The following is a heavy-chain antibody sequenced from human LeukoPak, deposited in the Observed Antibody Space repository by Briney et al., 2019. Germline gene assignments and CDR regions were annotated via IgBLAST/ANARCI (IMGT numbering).Heavy chain of an antibody. V-gene: IGHV4-4*09. J-gene: IGHJ3*02. CDR3: ARHPRASDPFDI. Sequence: PSETLSLTCAVSGGSMSSYYWSWIRQALGKGLEWIGYIYSSGSTNYNPSLKSRVAISEDTSKNQFSLRLTSVTAADTAVYYCARHPRASDPFDIWGQGTIVTVSS. CDR1: GGSMSSYY. CDR2: IYSSGST.